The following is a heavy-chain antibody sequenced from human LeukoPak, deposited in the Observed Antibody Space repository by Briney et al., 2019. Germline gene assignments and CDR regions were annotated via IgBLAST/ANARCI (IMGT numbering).Heavy chain of an antibody. Sequence: ASVKVSCKASGGTFSSYAISWVRQAPGQGLEWMGRISPYNGNTIYAQKLQGRVTVTTDTSTSTAYMELRSLRSDDTAVYCCTRTVLDCKNGVCYDYWGQGTLVTVSS. CDR2: ISPYNGNT. CDR3: TRTVLDCKNGVCYDY. CDR1: GGTFSSYA. J-gene: IGHJ4*02. V-gene: IGHV1-18*01. D-gene: IGHD2-8*01.